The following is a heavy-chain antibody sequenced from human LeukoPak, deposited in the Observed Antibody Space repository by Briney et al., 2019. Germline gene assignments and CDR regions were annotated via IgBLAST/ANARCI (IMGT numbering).Heavy chain of an antibody. CDR3: AKGSGGAYYNYFED. Sequence: GGSLRLSCAASGFTFDDYAFHWVRHARGKGLEWVSLISWDGGTIYYADSVRGRFTISRDNSKNSLYLRMNSPRAEDTALYYCAKGSGGAYYNYFEDWGQGTLVSVAS. CDR2: ISWDGGTI. CDR1: GFTFDDYA. J-gene: IGHJ4*02. V-gene: IGHV3-43D*03. D-gene: IGHD1-26*01.